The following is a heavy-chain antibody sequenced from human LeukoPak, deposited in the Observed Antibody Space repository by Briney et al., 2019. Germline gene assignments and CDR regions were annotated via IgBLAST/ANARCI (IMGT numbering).Heavy chain of an antibody. V-gene: IGHV3-23*01. CDR1: GFTFSSYG. CDR2: ISGSGGST. Sequence: SGGSLRLSCAASGFTFSSYGMSWVRQAPGKGLEWVSAISGSGGSTYYADSVKGRFTISRDNSKNTLYLQMNSLRAEDTAVYYCAKDRDVWGSLLDYWGQGTLVTVSS. CDR3: AKDRDVWGSLLDY. D-gene: IGHD3-16*01. J-gene: IGHJ4*02.